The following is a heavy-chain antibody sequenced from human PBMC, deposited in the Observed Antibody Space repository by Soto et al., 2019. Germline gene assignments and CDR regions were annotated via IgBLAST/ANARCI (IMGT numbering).Heavy chain of an antibody. J-gene: IGHJ4*02. Sequence: QVQLVQSGAEVKKPGASVKVSCKASGYTFTNYDINWVRQATGQGLEWMGWMTPNSGNTGFAQKFQGRVTMTRNTSISTAYVELSSLRSEDTAVYYCTRENGDFDYWGQGSQVTVSS. CDR1: GYTFTNYD. CDR3: TRENGDFDY. CDR2: MTPNSGNT. D-gene: IGHD4-17*01. V-gene: IGHV1-8*01.